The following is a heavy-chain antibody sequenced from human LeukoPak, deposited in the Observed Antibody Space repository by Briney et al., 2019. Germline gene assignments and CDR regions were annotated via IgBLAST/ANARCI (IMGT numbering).Heavy chain of an antibody. Sequence: IPSETLSLTCTVSGGSISSYYWSWIRQPAGKGLESIGHISTSGSTNYNPSLKSRVTMSVDTSKNQFSLKLSPVTAADTAVYYCARVRYSDSSVLTRKRSYYFDYWGQGTLVTVSS. J-gene: IGHJ4*02. CDR1: GGSISSYY. V-gene: IGHV4-4*07. CDR2: ISTSGST. CDR3: ARVRYSDSSVLTRKRSYYFDY. D-gene: IGHD3-22*01.